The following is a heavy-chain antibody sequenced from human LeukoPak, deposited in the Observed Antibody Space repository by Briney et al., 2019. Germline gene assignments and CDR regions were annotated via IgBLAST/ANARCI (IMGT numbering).Heavy chain of an antibody. CDR1: GGSFSGYY. V-gene: IGHV4-34*01. Sequence: TSETLSLTCAVYGGSFSGYYWSWIRQPPGKGLEWIGKINHSGSTNYNPSLKSRVTISVDTSKNQFSLKLSSVTAADTAVYYCARGTKVDTTWWFSFDYWGQGTLVTVSS. D-gene: IGHD2-8*02. J-gene: IGHJ4*02. CDR3: ARGTKVDTTWWFSFDY. CDR2: INHSGST.